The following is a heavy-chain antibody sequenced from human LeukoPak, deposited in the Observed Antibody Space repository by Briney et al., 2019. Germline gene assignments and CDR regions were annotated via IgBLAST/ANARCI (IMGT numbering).Heavy chain of an antibody. D-gene: IGHD3-10*01. CDR1: GFTFSSYS. J-gene: IGHJ4*02. CDR3: ARDYYGSGSYYKGSGFLY. CDR2: ISSSSSYI. V-gene: IGHV3-21*01. Sequence: GSLRLSCAASGFTFSSYSMNWVRQAPGKGLEWVSSISSSSSYIYYADSVKGRFTISRDNAKNSLYLQMNSLRAEDTAVYYCARDYYGSGSYYKGSGFLYWGQGTLVTVFS.